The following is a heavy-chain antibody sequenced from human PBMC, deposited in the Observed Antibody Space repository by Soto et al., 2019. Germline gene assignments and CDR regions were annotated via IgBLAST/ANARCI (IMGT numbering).Heavy chain of an antibody. V-gene: IGHV3-23*01. CDR1: GFTFSSYA. CDR2: ISGSGGST. CDR3: AKEGQPEYFQH. Sequence: EVQLLESGGGLVQPGGSLRLSCAASGFTFSSYAMSWVRQAPGKGLEWVSAISGSGGSTYYADSGKGRFTISRDNSKNRLYLQMKSLRAEDTAVYYCAKEGQPEYFQHWGQGTLVTVSS. J-gene: IGHJ1*01. D-gene: IGHD6-13*01.